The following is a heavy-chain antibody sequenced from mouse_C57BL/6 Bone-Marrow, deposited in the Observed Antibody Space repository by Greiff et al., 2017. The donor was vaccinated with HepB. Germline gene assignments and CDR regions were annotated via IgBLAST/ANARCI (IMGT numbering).Heavy chain of an antibody. D-gene: IGHD2-3*01. CDR1: GYTFTSYW. V-gene: IGHV1-55*01. CDR2: IYPGSGST. CDR3: ARPYDGYFHWYFDV. J-gene: IGHJ1*03. Sequence: QLQQPGAELVKPGASVKMSCKASGYTFTSYWITWVKQRPGQGLEWIGDIYPGSGSTNYNEKFKSKATLTVDTSSSTAYMQLSSLTSEDSAVYYCARPYDGYFHWYFDVWGTGTTVTVSS.